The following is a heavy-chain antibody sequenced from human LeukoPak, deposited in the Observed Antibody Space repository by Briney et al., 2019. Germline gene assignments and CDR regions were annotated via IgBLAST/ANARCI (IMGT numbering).Heavy chain of an antibody. CDR1: GFTFGTYW. CDR2: IKQDGSEK. V-gene: IGHV3-7*01. J-gene: IGHJ4*02. Sequence: GSLRLSCAASGFTFGTYWMTWVRQAPGKGLEWVANIKQDGSEKYYVDSVKGRFTISRDNAENSLYLQMNSLRAEDTAVYYCARAQGGNSPFDYWGQGTLVTVSS. D-gene: IGHD4-23*01. CDR3: ARAQGGNSPFDY.